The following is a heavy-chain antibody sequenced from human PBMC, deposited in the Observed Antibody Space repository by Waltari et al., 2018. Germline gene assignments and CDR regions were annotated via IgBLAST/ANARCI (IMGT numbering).Heavy chain of an antibody. D-gene: IGHD6-13*01. CDR3: ARGIRKQQLVPYYYYYYYMDV. V-gene: IGHV1-8*01. CDR1: GYTFTSYD. CDR2: MNPNSGNT. Sequence: QVQLVQSGAEVKKPGASVKVSCKASGYTFTSYDINWVRQATGHGLEWMGWMNPNSGNTGYAQKFQGRVTMTRNTSISTAYMELSSLRSEDTAVYYCARGIRKQQLVPYYYYYYYMDVWGKGTTVTVSS. J-gene: IGHJ6*03.